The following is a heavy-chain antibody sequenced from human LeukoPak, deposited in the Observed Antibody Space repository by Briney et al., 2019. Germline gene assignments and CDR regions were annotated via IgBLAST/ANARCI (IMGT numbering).Heavy chain of an antibody. J-gene: IGHJ6*02. Sequence: PSETLSLTCTVSGGSISSSSYYWGWIRQPPGKGLEWIGSIYYSGSTYYNPSLKSRVTISVDTSKNQFSLKLSSVTAADTAVYYCAREVVKSGPGTAYYYYGMDVWGQGTTVTVSS. CDR1: GGSISSSSYY. V-gene: IGHV4-39*07. CDR3: AREVVKSGPGTAYYYYGMDV. CDR2: IYYSGST. D-gene: IGHD3-22*01.